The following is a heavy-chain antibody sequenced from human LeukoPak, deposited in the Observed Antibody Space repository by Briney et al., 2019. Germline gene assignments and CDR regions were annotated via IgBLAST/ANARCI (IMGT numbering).Heavy chain of an antibody. J-gene: IGHJ1*01. D-gene: IGHD3-22*01. CDR3: PTAPDSRGNYPAR. CDR2: FHPEDGET. V-gene: IGHV1-24*01. CDR1: GYTLTELS. Sequence: ASVTVSCKVSGYTLTELSMQWVRQPPGRGREWRGGFHPEDGETIYAQKFQGRITMTEDTSTDTAYMVLQSLRSGAAPVYFCPTAPDSRGNYPARGGEGTVVSVSS.